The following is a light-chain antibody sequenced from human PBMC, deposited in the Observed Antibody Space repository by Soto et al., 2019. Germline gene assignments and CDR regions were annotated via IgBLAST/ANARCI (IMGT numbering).Light chain of an antibody. CDR1: SSNIGSKP. CDR2: TNN. J-gene: IGLJ3*02. V-gene: IGLV1-44*01. Sequence: QSVLTQPPSVSGTPGQRVTISCSGSSSNIGSKPINWYQHLPGTATKLLIFTNNRRPSGVPDRFSGSKSGTSGSLAITGLRSDDEADYSCATWDDSLKGPVFGGGTKLTVL. CDR3: ATWDDSLKGPV.